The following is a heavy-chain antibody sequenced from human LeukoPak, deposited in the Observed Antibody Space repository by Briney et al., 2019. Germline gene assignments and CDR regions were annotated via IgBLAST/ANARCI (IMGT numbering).Heavy chain of an antibody. CDR2: IYYTGST. CDR3: ARLSTTSGWYSWFDP. V-gene: IGHV4-59*08. Sequence: SETLSLTCTVSGGSISSYYWNWIRQAPGKGLECIGYIYYTGSTTYNPSLKSRVTISVDSSKNQFSLRLSSVTAADTAVYYCARLSTTSGWYSWFDPWGQGTLVTVSS. CDR1: GGSISSYY. J-gene: IGHJ5*02. D-gene: IGHD6-19*01.